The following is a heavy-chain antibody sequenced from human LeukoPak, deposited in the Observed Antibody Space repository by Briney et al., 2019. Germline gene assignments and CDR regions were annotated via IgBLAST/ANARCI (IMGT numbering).Heavy chain of an antibody. J-gene: IGHJ3*02. D-gene: IGHD3-22*01. CDR3: DSSGYPVGPDAFDI. Sequence: TGGSLRLSCAASGFTFSSSWMHWVCQAPEKGLEWVADIKCDGSEKYYVDSVKGRLTISRDNAKNSLYLQVNSLRAEDMTVYYYDSSGYPVGPDAFDIWGQGTMVTVSS. V-gene: IGHV3-52*01. CDR2: IKCDGSEK. CDR1: GFTFSSSW.